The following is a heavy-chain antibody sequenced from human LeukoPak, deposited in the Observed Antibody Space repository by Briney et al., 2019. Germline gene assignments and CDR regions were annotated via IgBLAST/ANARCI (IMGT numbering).Heavy chain of an antibody. V-gene: IGHV4-59*01. CDR2: PANSDST. J-gene: IGHJ1*01. D-gene: IGHD6-13*01. Sequence: KPSDTLSLTCSVSGGSIDSNYWSCLRQPQGQGLKWIVHPANSDSTNYNPSLKSRVTISVDTSKNQFSLKLISVTAADTAVYYCARATVTFSWFLQHWGQGTLVTVSS. CDR1: GGSIDSNY. CDR3: ARATVTFSWFLQH.